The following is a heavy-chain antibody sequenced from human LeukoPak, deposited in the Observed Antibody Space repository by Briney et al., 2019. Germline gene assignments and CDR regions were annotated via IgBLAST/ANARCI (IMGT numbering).Heavy chain of an antibody. Sequence: GASLRLSCAASGFTFSSYAMSWVRQAPGKGLEWVSAISGSGGSTYYADSVKGRFTISRDNSKNTLYLQMNSLRAEDTAVYYCARERKGYYYYGMDVWGKGTTVTVSS. J-gene: IGHJ6*04. CDR1: GFTFSSYA. CDR2: ISGSGGST. CDR3: ARERKGYYYYGMDV. V-gene: IGHV3-23*01.